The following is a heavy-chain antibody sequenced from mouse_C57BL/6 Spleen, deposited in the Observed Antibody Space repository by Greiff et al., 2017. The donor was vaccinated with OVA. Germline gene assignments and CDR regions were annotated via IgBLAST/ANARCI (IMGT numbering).Heavy chain of an antibody. CDR3: ARPGTGGYYFDY. CDR2: ISGGGGNT. D-gene: IGHD3-3*01. J-gene: IGHJ2*01. CDR1: GFTFSSYT. V-gene: IGHV5-9*01. Sequence: EVQLVESGGGLVKPGGSLKLSCAASGFTFSSYTMSWVRQTPEKRLEWVATISGGGGNTYYPDSVKGRFTISRDNAKNTLYLQMSSLRSEDTALYYCARPGTGGYYFDYWGQGTTLTVSS.